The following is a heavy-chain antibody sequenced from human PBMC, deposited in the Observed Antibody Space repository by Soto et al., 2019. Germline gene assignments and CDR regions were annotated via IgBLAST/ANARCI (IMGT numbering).Heavy chain of an antibody. J-gene: IGHJ5*02. Sequence: GGSLRLSCAASGFTFSSYSVNWVRQAPGKGLEWVSSISSSSSYIYYADSVKGRFTISRDNAKNSLYLQMNSLRAEDTAVYYCARGGPSSKWLDPWGQGTLVTVSS. CDR2: ISSSSSYI. V-gene: IGHV3-21*04. CDR3: ARGGPSSKWLDP. CDR1: GFTFSSYS.